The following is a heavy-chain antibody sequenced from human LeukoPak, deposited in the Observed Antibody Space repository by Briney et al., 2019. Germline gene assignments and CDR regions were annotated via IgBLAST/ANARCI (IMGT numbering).Heavy chain of an antibody. V-gene: IGHV3-7*05. D-gene: IGHD3-16*01. J-gene: IGHJ4*02. Sequence: GGSLRLSCAASGFTFSIYWMSWVRQAPGKGLERVANIKEDGSEKNYVDSVKGRFTISRDNAKNSLYLQMNILRAEDTAVYYCARGGGRHVEYWGQGNLVTVSS. CDR2: IKEDGSEK. CDR3: ARGGGRHVEY. CDR1: GFTFSIYW.